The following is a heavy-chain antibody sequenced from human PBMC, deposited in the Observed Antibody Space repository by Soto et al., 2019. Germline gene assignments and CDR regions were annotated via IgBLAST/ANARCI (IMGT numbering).Heavy chain of an antibody. CDR2: ICYSGST. Sequence: QVQLQESGPGLVKPSQTLSLTCTVTGDSLSSADYCWSWIRQPPGKGLEWIGHICYSGSTYHNPSLKSRTSMSVDTSKAQFSLKLTSVTAADTAVYYCAREESGLVDYWGEGGLVNVSS. V-gene: IGHV4-30-4*01. D-gene: IGHD2-15*01. CDR3: AREESGLVDY. CDR1: GDSLSSADYC. J-gene: IGHJ4*02.